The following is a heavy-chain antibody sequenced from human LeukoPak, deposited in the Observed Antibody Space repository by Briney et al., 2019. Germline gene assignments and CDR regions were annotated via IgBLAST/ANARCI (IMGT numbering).Heavy chain of an antibody. V-gene: IGHV3-43*02. J-gene: IGHJ6*02. Sequence: GGSLSLSCAASGFSFGDYAMHWVRQIPGKGLECVAHIHADGGRTFYADSVNGRFTISRDNGKNFLYLQMNSLTSDDTALYYCSTWAFYHGLDVWGQGTAVTVCS. CDR1: GFSFGDYA. CDR3: STWAFYHGLDV. D-gene: IGHD2/OR15-2a*01. CDR2: IHADGGRT.